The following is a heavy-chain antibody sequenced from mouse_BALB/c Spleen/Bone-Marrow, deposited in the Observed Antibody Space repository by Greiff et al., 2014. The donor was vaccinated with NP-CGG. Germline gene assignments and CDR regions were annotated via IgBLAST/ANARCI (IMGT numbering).Heavy chain of an antibody. D-gene: IGHD2-4*01. Sequence: VQLQQSGPELVKPGASVKISCKASGYPFSSSWMNWVKQRPGQGLEWIGRIYPGDGNTNYNGKFKGKATLTADKSSTTAYMQLSSLTSVDSAVYFCALYDYDGLSWFAYWGQGTLVTVSA. V-gene: IGHV1-82*01. CDR1: GYPFSSSW. CDR3: ALYDYDGLSWFAY. CDR2: IYPGDGNT. J-gene: IGHJ3*01.